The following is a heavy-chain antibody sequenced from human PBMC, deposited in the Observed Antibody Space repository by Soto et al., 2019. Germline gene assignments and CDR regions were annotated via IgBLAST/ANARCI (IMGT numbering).Heavy chain of an antibody. CDR3: ARDTGNTVTKNYYYYGMDV. Sequence: GVSLRLSFAASGFTFSSYAMHWVRQAPGKGLEWVAVISYDGSNKYYADSVKGRFTISRDNSKNTLYLQMNSLRAEDTAVYYCARDTGNTVTKNYYYYGMDVWGQGTTVTVSS. J-gene: IGHJ6*02. V-gene: IGHV3-30-3*01. D-gene: IGHD4-4*01. CDR2: ISYDGSNK. CDR1: GFTFSSYA.